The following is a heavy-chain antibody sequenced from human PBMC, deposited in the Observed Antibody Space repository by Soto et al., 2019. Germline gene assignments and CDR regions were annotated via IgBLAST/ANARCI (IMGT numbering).Heavy chain of an antibody. J-gene: IGHJ6*02. CDR1: GGSFSGYY. V-gene: IGHV4-34*01. CDR3: ARGITMVRGVYYGMDV. D-gene: IGHD3-10*01. Sequence: SETLSLTCAVYGGSFSGYYWSWIRQPPGKGLEWIGEINHSGSTNYNPSLKSRVTISVDTSKNQFSLKLSSVTAADTAVYYCARGITMVRGVYYGMDVWGQGTTVTVSS. CDR2: INHSGST.